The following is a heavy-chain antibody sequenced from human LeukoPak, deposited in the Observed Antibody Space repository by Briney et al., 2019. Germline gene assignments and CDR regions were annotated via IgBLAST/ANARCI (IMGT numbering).Heavy chain of an antibody. V-gene: IGHV4-59*01. Sequence: SEILSLTCTISGVSISSYYLSWIRKFPGKGLEWIGYIYYSGSTNYNPSLKSRVTISIDTPKNQFSLKVTSVTAADTAVYYCAGVKMGATTAFEYWGQGTLVTVSS. D-gene: IGHD1-26*01. J-gene: IGHJ4*02. CDR1: GVSISSYY. CDR2: IYYSGST. CDR3: AGVKMGATTAFEY.